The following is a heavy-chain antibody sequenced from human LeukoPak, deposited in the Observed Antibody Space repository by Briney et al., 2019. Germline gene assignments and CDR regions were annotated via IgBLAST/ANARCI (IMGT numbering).Heavy chain of an antibody. Sequence: ASVKASCKASGYTFTGYYMHWVRQAPGQGLEWMRWINPNSGGTNYAQKFQGRVTMTRDTSISTAYMELSRLRSDDTAVYYCARAYYDFWSGYYPFFDYWGQGTLVTVSS. J-gene: IGHJ4*02. CDR1: GYTFTGYY. CDR3: ARAYYDFWSGYYPFFDY. V-gene: IGHV1-2*02. D-gene: IGHD3-3*01. CDR2: INPNSGGT.